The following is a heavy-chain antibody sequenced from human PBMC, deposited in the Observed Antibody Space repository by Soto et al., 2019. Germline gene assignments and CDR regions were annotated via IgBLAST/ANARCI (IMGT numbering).Heavy chain of an antibody. D-gene: IGHD3-3*02. CDR2: IHYSGST. V-gene: IGHV4-39*01. CDR3: AKTKPRIIMRGSGSRLGY. Sequence: QLQLQESGPGLVKPSETLSLTCIVSGGSISSSSYYWGWIRQPPGKGLEWIGSIHYSGSTYYNPSLKSRVTVSVDTSKNQFSLKLSSVTAADTAVYYCAKTKPRIIMRGSGSRLGYWGQGTLVTVSS. J-gene: IGHJ4*02. CDR1: GGSISSSSYY.